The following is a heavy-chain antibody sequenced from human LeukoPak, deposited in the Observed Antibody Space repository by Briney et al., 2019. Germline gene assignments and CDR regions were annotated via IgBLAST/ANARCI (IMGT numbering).Heavy chain of an antibody. Sequence: GGSLRLSCAASGFSFSNYGMSWVRQAPGKGLEWVSGISGSGDSTYYGDSVKGRVTISRDNSKNTLDLQMNSLRAEDTAVYYCAKSEAFNPYRSGSIVGHFEYWGQGTLVTVSS. V-gene: IGHV3-23*01. CDR2: ISGSGDST. J-gene: IGHJ4*02. D-gene: IGHD3-10*01. CDR3: AKSEAFNPYRSGSIVGHFEY. CDR1: GFSFSNYG.